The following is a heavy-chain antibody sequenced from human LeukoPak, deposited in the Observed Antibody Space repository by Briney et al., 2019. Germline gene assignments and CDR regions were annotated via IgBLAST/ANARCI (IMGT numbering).Heavy chain of an antibody. V-gene: IGHV3-30*02. CDR2: IRYDGSNK. D-gene: IGHD5-18*01. CDR3: ANRGGWDPAMVNAY. J-gene: IGHJ4*02. Sequence: GGSLRLSCAASGFTFSSYGMHWVRQAPGKGLEWVAFIRYDGSNKYYADSVKGRFTISRDNSKNTLYLQMNSLRAEDTAVYYCANRGGWDPAMVNAYWGQGTLVTVSS. CDR1: GFTFSSYG.